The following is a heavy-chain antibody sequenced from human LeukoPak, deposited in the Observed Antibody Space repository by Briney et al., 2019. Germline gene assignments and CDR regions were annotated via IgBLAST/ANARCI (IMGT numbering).Heavy chain of an antibody. CDR1: GGSISSGSYY. CDR3: ARSGRSSPFDY. Sequence: SETLSLTCTVSGGSISSGSYYWSWIRQPAGRGLEWIGRIYTSGSTNYNPSLKSRVTISVDTSKNQFSLKLSSVTAADTAVYYCARSGRSSPFDYWGQGTLVTVSS. V-gene: IGHV4-61*02. J-gene: IGHJ4*02. CDR2: IYTSGST. D-gene: IGHD6-6*01.